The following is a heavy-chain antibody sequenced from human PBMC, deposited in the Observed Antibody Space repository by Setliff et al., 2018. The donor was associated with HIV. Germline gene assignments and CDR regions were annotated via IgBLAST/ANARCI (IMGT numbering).Heavy chain of an antibody. D-gene: IGHD4-4*01. Sequence: GGSLRLSCAASGFTFSSYAMHWVRQAPGKGLEWVAVISYDGSNKYYADSVKGRFTISRDNSKNTLYLQMNSLRAEDTAVYYCTTENHSYCGRGTLVTVSS. J-gene: IGHJ4*02. CDR3: TTENHSY. V-gene: IGHV3-30-3*01. CDR2: ISYDGSNK. CDR1: GFTFSSYA.